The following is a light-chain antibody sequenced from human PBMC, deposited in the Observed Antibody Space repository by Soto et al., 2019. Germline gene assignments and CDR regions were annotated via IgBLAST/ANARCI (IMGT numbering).Light chain of an antibody. Sequence: QSVLTQPPSASGTPGQAVTISCSGSTSNIGTNTVKWYQQVPGSAPKILIYNDVQRPSGVPDRFSGSKPGTSASLVISGLQSEDEADYYCAAWDDSVWVFGGGTQLTVL. J-gene: IGLJ3*02. V-gene: IGLV1-44*01. CDR3: AAWDDSVWV. CDR1: TSNIGTNT. CDR2: NDV.